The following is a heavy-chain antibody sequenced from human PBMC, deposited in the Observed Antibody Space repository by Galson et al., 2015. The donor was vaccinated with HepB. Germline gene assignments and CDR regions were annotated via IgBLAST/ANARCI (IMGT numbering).Heavy chain of an antibody. Sequence: SLRLSCAASGFTVSSNYMSWVRQAPGKGLAWVSVIYSGGSTYYADSVKGRFTISRDNSKNTLYLQMNSLRAEDTAVYYCARGRFSGSPSAFDIWGQGTMVTVSS. D-gene: IGHD1-26*01. CDR1: GFTVSSNY. V-gene: IGHV3-66*02. CDR2: IYSGGST. J-gene: IGHJ3*02. CDR3: ARGRFSGSPSAFDI.